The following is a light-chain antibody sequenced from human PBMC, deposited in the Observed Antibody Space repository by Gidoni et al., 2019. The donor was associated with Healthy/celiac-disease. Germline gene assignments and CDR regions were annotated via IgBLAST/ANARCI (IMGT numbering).Light chain of an antibody. CDR3: QQYGSSPPYT. J-gene: IGKJ2*01. CDR1: QSVSSSY. CDR2: GAS. Sequence: IVLTQAPGTLSLSPGERATLSCRSSQSVSSSYLAWYQQKPGPAPRLLIYGASSRATGIPDRFSGSGSGTDFTLTISRLEPADFAVYYCQQYGSSPPYTFGQGTKLEIK. V-gene: IGKV3-20*01.